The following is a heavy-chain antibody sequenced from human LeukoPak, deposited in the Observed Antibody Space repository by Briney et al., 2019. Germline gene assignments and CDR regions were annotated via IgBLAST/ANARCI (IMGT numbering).Heavy chain of an antibody. J-gene: IGHJ4*02. Sequence: PEGCLRLSCAASGFTVSTNYMSWVRQAPGKGLEWVSVIYSGDTTFYADSVRGKFTISRDNSKNTLYLQMNSLRAEDTAVYYCASILRSSSGYYFDYWGQGTLVTVSS. D-gene: IGHD3-10*01. CDR2: IYSGDTT. V-gene: IGHV3-66*01. CDR1: GFTVSTNY. CDR3: ASILRSSSGYYFDY.